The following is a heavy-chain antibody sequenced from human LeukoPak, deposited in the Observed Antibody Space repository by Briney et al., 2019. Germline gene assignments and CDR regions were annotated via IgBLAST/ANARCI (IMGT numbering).Heavy chain of an antibody. CDR2: IWDDGSKK. J-gene: IGHJ4*02. CDR3: ARDLGRGNTPFDY. D-gene: IGHD3-16*01. Sequence: QPGRSLRLSCAASGFTFSSFGMHWVRQAPVRGLEWVAVIWDDGSKKYYADSVKARFTISRDNPKNTVYLQMDSLRAEDTALYYCARDLGRGNTPFDYWGQGTLVTVSS. CDR1: GFTFSSFG. V-gene: IGHV3-33*01.